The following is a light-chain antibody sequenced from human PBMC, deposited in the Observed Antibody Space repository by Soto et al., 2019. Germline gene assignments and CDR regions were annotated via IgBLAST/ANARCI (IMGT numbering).Light chain of an antibody. V-gene: IGLV1-47*01. Sequence: QSVLTQPPSASGTPGQRVTISCSGSSSNIGSNYVYWYQQLPGTAPKLLIYRNNQRPSGVPDRFPGSKSGTSASLAISGLRSEHEADYYCAAWDDSLSGPVFGGGTKLTVL. J-gene: IGLJ2*01. CDR3: AAWDDSLSGPV. CDR2: RNN. CDR1: SSNIGSNY.